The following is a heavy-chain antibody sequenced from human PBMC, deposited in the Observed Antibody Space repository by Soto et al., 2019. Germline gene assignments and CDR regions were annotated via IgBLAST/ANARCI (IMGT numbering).Heavy chain of an antibody. CDR1: GFIFSSYT. CDR2: ITYDGSNQ. CDR3: ARDPSGSYPEFDY. J-gene: IGHJ4*02. V-gene: IGHV3-30*04. Sequence: GGSLRLSCAASGFIFSSYTMHWVRQAPGKGLERVGVITYDGSNQYYADSVKGRFTISRDNSSNMLFLQMNSLRPDDTSVYYCARDPSGSYPEFDYWGQGTLVTVSS. D-gene: IGHD1-26*01.